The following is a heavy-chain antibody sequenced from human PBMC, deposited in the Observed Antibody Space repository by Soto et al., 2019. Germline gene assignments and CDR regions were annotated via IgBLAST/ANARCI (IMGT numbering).Heavy chain of an antibody. CDR2: ISAYNGNT. Sequence: QVQLVQSGGEVKKPGASVKVSCKTSGYSFTTYGISWVRQAPGQGLEWMGWISAYNGNTNYAQKLQDRATMTTDTSTSTAYMELRSLSSDDTAVYYCARDGPAPYFYYGMDVWGQGSTVTVSS. CDR3: ARDGPAPYFYYGMDV. J-gene: IGHJ6*02. CDR1: GYSFTTYG. V-gene: IGHV1-18*01.